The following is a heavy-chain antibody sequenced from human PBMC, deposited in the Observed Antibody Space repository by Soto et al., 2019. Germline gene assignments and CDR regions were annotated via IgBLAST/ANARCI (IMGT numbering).Heavy chain of an antibody. CDR2: IYYSGNT. J-gene: IGHJ4*02. V-gene: IGHV4-31*03. CDR1: GGSISRGGYY. Sequence: TLSLTCSVSGGSISRGGYYWSWIRQHPGRGLEWIGYIYYSGNTYYNPSLKSRVTISVDTSKNQFSLKLSAVTAADTAVYYCARGRVGATTDYFDYWGQGTLVTVSS. D-gene: IGHD1-26*01. CDR3: ARGRVGATTDYFDY.